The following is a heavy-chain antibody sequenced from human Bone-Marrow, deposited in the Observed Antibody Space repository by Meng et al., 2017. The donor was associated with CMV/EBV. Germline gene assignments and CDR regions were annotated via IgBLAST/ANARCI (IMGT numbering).Heavy chain of an antibody. Sequence: ASVKVSCKASGYTFTGYYMHWVRQAPGQGLEWMGWINPNSGGTNYAQKFQGRVTMTRDTSISTAYMELSRLRSDDTAVYYCARGTFLPLGSSSETEFDPWGQGTLVTVSS. D-gene: IGHD6-6*01. J-gene: IGHJ5*02. V-gene: IGHV1-2*02. CDR3: ARGTFLPLGSSSETEFDP. CDR2: INPNSGGT. CDR1: GYTFTGYY.